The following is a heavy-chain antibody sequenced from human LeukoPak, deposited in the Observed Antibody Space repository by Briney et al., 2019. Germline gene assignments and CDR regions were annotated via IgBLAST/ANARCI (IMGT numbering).Heavy chain of an antibody. Sequence: SETLSLTCTVSGGSISSHYWSWIRQPPGKGLEWIGYIYYSGSTNYNPSLKSRVTISVDTSKNQFSLKLSSVTAADTAVYYCARRQYSSGWYDYWGQGTLATVSS. V-gene: IGHV4-59*11. J-gene: IGHJ4*02. CDR3: ARRQYSSGWYDY. CDR2: IYYSGST. D-gene: IGHD6-19*01. CDR1: GGSISSHY.